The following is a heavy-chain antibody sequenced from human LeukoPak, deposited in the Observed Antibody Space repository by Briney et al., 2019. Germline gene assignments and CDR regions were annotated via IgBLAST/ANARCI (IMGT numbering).Heavy chain of an antibody. CDR1: GYTFTGYY. CDR2: INPNSGGT. J-gene: IGHJ4*02. CDR3: AREEPGVDTAMVSTAHPFDY. Sequence: ASVKVSCKASGYTFTGYYMHWVRQAPGQGLEWMGWINPNSGGTNYAQKFQGRVTMTRDTSISTAYMELSRLRSDDTAVYYCAREEPGVDTAMVSTAHPFDYWGQGTLVTVSS. V-gene: IGHV1-2*02. D-gene: IGHD5-18*01.